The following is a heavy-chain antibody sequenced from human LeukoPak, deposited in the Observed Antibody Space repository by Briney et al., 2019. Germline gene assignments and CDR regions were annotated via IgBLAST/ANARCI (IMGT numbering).Heavy chain of an antibody. CDR2: INPNSGGT. D-gene: IGHD3-10*01. V-gene: IGHV1-2*02. CDR3: AREWSWFGDHEGYFDY. Sequence: ASXKVSCKASGYTFTGYYMHWVRQAPGQGLEWMGWINPNSGGTNYAQKFQGRVTMTRDTSISTAYMELSRLRSDDTAVYYCAREWSWFGDHEGYFDYWGQGTLVTVSS. J-gene: IGHJ4*02. CDR1: GYTFTGYY.